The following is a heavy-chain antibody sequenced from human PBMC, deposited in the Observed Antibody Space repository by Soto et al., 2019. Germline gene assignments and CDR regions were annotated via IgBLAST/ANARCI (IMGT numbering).Heavy chain of an antibody. CDR1: GYNFANYA. CDR3: ARGIWERSSGWYYFDS. J-gene: IGHJ4*02. V-gene: IGHV1-3*01. Sequence: QVQLVQSGADVQKPGASVRISCKASGYNFANYAVNWVRQAPGQSLEWMGWVNAGNGHTKYSEKLQGRVTITRDASANTALVELSSLRSEDTALYFCARGIWERSSGWYYFDSWGQGTRVTVSS. CDR2: VNAGNGHT. D-gene: IGHD6-19*01.